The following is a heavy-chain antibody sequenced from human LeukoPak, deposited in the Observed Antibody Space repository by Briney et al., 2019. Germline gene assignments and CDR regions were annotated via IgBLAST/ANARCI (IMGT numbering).Heavy chain of an antibody. J-gene: IGHJ4*02. D-gene: IGHD6-19*01. CDR3: AREKRHWLVGTGVQGNRPSNYFDY. CDR2: IYYSGIT. Sequence: PSETLSLTCIVSGGSTSSYYWSWIRQPPGRGLEWIGYIYYSGITNYNPSLKSRVTISVDTSKNQFSLKLSSVTAADTAVYYCAREKRHWLVGTGVQGNRPSNYFDYWGQGTLVTVSS. CDR1: GGSTSSYY. V-gene: IGHV4-59*01.